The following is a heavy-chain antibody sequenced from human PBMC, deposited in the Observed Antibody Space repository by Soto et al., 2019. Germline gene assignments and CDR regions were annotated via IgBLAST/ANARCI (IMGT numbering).Heavy chain of an antibody. Sequence: QVQLQESGPGLVKPSGTLSLTCAVSGGSISSSNWWSWVRQPPGKGLEWIGEIYHSGSTNYNPSLKSRVXIXVXXAKNQFSLKLSSVTAADTAVYYCARVSSWRRGLDYWGQGTLVTVSS. CDR3: ARVSSWRRGLDY. CDR2: IYHSGST. V-gene: IGHV4-4*02. D-gene: IGHD6-13*01. CDR1: GGSISSSNW. J-gene: IGHJ4*02.